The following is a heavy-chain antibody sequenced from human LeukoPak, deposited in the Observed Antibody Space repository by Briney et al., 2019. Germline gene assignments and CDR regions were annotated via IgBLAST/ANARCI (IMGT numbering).Heavy chain of an antibody. D-gene: IGHD7-27*01. Sequence: GGSLRLSCAASGFTFSSYAMTWVRQAPGKGLEWVSSIINSGGGTYYADSVKGRFTISRDNSKNTLHLQMNSLRAEDTAVYYCAKETGDSWGYFERWDQGALVTVSS. CDR2: IINSGGGT. CDR1: GFTFSSYA. J-gene: IGHJ4*02. CDR3: AKETGDSWGYFER. V-gene: IGHV3-23*01.